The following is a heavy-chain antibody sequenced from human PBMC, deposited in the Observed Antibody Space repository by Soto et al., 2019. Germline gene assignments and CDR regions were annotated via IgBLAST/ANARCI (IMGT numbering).Heavy chain of an antibody. D-gene: IGHD3-16*01. Sequence: QVQLVQSGAEVKKPGSSVKVSCTASGGTFSDYAFSWVRQAPGQGLEWMGGIIPMFSSSSFAQKFQGRLTITADDSTSTAYMSLSSLGSADTAMYYCARGNPFNYAGFDVWGQGTTVAVSS. V-gene: IGHV1-69*01. CDR1: GGTFSDYA. CDR3: ARGNPFNYAGFDV. J-gene: IGHJ6*02. CDR2: IIPMFSSS.